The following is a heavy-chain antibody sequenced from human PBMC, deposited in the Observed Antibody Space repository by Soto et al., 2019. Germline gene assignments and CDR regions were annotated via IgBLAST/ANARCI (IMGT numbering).Heavy chain of an antibody. CDR1: GGTFISYA. V-gene: IGHV1-69*13. CDR3: ARARPYSSGWYYFDY. CDR2: IIPIFGTA. D-gene: IGHD6-19*01. Sequence: SEQVSFKASGGTFISYAISWVRQAPGQGLEWTGGIIPIFGTANYAQKFQGRVTITADESTSTAYMELSSLRSEDTAVYYCARARPYSSGWYYFDYWGQGTLVTVSS. J-gene: IGHJ4*02.